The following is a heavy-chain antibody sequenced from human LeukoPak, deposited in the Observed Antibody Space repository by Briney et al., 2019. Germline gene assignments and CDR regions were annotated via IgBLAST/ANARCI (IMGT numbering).Heavy chain of an antibody. D-gene: IGHD2-8*01. CDR1: GGSISSSSYY. CDR3: ARHCTNGVCYTDFDY. CDR2: IYYSGST. J-gene: IGHJ4*02. V-gene: IGHV4-39*01. Sequence: KPSETLSLTCTVSGGSISSSSYYWGWIRQPPGKGLEWIGSIYYSGSTYYNPSLKSRVTISVDTSKNQFSLKLSSVTAADTAVYYCARHCTNGVCYTDFDYWGQGTLVTVLS.